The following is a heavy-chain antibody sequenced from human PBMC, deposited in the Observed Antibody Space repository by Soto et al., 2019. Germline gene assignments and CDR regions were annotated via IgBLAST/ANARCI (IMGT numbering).Heavy chain of an antibody. V-gene: IGHV4-39*01. CDR3: ASFGVVVAATYYFDY. D-gene: IGHD2-15*01. Sequence: SETLSLTCTVSGGSISSSSYYWGWIRQPPGKGLEWIGSIYYSGSTYYNPSLKSRVTISVDTSKNQFSLKLSSVTAADTAVYYCASFGVVVAATYYFDYWGQGTLVTVSS. CDR1: GGSISSSSYY. CDR2: IYYSGST. J-gene: IGHJ4*02.